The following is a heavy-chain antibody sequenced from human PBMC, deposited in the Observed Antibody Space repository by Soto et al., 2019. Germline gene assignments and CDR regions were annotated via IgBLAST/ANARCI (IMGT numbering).Heavy chain of an antibody. V-gene: IGHV1-2*04. CDR3: ARGGPTMVRGVIVDY. CDR2: INPNSGGT. Sequence: ASVKVSCKASGYTFTCYYMHWVRQAPGQGLEWMGWINPNSGGTNYAQKFQGWVTMTRDTSISTAYMELSRLRSDDTAVYYCARGGPTMVRGVIVDYWGQGTLVTVSS. CDR1: GYTFTCYY. D-gene: IGHD3-10*01. J-gene: IGHJ4*02.